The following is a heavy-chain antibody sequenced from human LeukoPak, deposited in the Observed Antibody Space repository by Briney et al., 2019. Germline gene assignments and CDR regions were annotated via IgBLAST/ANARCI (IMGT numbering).Heavy chain of an antibody. V-gene: IGHV3-7*04. CDR1: GGSFSGYY. Sequence: PSETLSLTCAVYGGSFSGYYWSWIRQPPGKGLEWVANINQDGSDKCYVDSVEGRFTISRDNAKNSLYLQMNSLRVEDTAIYYCARGLVTAPRSTLDIWGQGTKVTVAS. CDR3: ARGLVTAPRSTLDI. D-gene: IGHD2-21*02. J-gene: IGHJ3*02. CDR2: INQDGSDK.